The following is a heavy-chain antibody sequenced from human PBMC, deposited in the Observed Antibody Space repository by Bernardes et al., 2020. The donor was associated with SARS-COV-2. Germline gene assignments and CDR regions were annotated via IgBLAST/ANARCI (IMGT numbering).Heavy chain of an antibody. Sequence: SETLSLTCTVSGCSISSYYWSWIRQPAGKGLEWIGRIYTSGSTNYNPSLKSRVTMSVDTSKNQFSLKLSSVTAADTAVYYCARDSRLRFLEWVLDYWGKGTLVTVSS. V-gene: IGHV4-4*07. CDR1: GCSISSYY. D-gene: IGHD3-3*01. CDR3: ARDSRLRFLEWVLDY. CDR2: IYTSGST. J-gene: IGHJ4*02.